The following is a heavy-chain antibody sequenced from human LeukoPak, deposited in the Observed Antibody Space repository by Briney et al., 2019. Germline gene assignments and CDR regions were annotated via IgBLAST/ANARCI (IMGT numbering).Heavy chain of an antibody. J-gene: IGHJ4*02. CDR2: ISAYNGNT. V-gene: IGHV1-18*01. CDR3: ARYYDILTGYDHPFDY. Sequence: ASVKVSCKASGYTFTSYGISRVRQAPGQGLEWIGWISAYNGNTNYAQKLQGRVTMTTDTSTSTAYMELRSLRSDDTAVYYCARYYDILTGYDHPFDYWGQGTLVTVSS. CDR1: GYTFTSYG. D-gene: IGHD3-9*01.